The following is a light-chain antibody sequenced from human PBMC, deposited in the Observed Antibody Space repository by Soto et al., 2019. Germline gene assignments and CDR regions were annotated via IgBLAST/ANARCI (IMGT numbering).Light chain of an antibody. V-gene: IGKV3-20*01. J-gene: IGKJ2*01. CDR1: RSVSFAY. CDR3: QQYVTPPYT. CDR2: GAS. Sequence: IVLTQSPDTLSLSPGERASLSCRASRSVSFAYVAWYQLRPGQAPRLLIYGASSRATGIPDRFSGSGSGTDFTLTIGRLEPEDSAFYYCQQYVTPPYTFGQGIKLEI.